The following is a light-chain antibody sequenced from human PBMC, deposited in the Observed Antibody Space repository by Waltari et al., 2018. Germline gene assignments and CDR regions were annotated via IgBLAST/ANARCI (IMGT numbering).Light chain of an antibody. CDR2: KNT. V-gene: IGLV3-25*03. CDR1: ALANRF. CDR3: QTSDRSGSYPI. J-gene: IGLJ2*01. Sequence: SSELTQPPAVSVSPGQTARITCSGDALANRFTSWYQQKPGQAPKLMIYKNTQRLSGLPARFSVSRSGTGVTLIVAGVQEEDEADYYCQTSDRSGSYPIFGGGTKLAV.